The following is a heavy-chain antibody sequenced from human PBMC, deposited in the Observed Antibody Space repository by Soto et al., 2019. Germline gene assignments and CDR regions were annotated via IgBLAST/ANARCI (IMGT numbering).Heavy chain of an antibody. J-gene: IGHJ4*02. CDR1: GFTFSSYG. D-gene: IGHD5-12*01. V-gene: IGHV3-33*01. Sequence: QVQLVESGGGVVQPGRSLRLSCAASGFTFSSYGIHWVRQAPGKGLEWVAVIWYDGSNKYYADSVKGRFTISRDNSKNTLYLQMNSLRDEDTAVYYWAREGSGDPWDYWGQGPVVTVSS. CDR3: AREGSGDPWDY. CDR2: IWYDGSNK.